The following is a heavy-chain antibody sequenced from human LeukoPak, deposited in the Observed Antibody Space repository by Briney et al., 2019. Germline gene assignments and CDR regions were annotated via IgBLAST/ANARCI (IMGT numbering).Heavy chain of an antibody. Sequence: PSETLSLTCTVSGGSISSGDYSWSWIRQPPGKGLEWIGYIYYSGSTYYNPSLKSRVTISVDTSKNQFSLKLSSVTAADTAVYYCARDSYGSGSYFNRNYYYYYGMDVWGQGTTVTVSS. CDR3: ARDSYGSGSYFNRNYYYYYGMDV. J-gene: IGHJ6*02. CDR1: GGSISSGDYS. V-gene: IGHV4-30-4*01. D-gene: IGHD3-10*01. CDR2: IYYSGST.